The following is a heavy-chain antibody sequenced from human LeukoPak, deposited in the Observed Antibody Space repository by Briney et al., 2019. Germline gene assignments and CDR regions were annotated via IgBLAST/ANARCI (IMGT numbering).Heavy chain of an antibody. V-gene: IGHV3-21*01. Sequence: ETLSLTCTVSGGSISSYYWSWIRQPPGKGLEWVSSISSSSSYIYYADSVKGRFTISRDNAKNSLYLQMNSLRAEDTAVYYCARVVGATSFDYWGQGTLVTVSS. CDR1: GGSISSYY. J-gene: IGHJ4*02. D-gene: IGHD1-26*01. CDR3: ARVVGATSFDY. CDR2: ISSSSSYI.